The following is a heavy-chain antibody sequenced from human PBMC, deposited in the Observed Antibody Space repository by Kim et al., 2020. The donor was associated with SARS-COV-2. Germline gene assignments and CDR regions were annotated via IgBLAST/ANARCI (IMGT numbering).Heavy chain of an antibody. V-gene: IGHV3-30*03. Sequence: GGSLRLSCAASGFIFSSYGMHWVRQAPGKGLEWVAVISYDGSNKYYADSVKGRFTISRDNSKNTLYLQMNRLRGEDTAVYYCAMERATTDQHWGQGTLVTVSS. J-gene: IGHJ1*01. CDR1: GFIFSSYG. CDR2: ISYDGSNK. CDR3: AMERATTDQH. D-gene: IGHD1-1*01.